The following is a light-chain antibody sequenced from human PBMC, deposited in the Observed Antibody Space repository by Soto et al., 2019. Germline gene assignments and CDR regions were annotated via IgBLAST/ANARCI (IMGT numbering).Light chain of an antibody. CDR2: SYN. V-gene: IGLV1-44*01. Sequence: QSVLTQPPSASGTLGQRVTISCSGSSSNIGSNTVNWYQQLPGTAPKLLIYSYNQRPSGVPDRFSGSKSGTSASLAISGLQSEDEADYYCAAWDDSLNGLVVFGGGTKLTVL. CDR1: SSNIGSNT. CDR3: AAWDDSLNGLVV. J-gene: IGLJ2*01.